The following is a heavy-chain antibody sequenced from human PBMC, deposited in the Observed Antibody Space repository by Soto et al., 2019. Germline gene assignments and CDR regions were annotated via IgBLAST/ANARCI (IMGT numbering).Heavy chain of an antibody. J-gene: IGHJ3*02. CDR2: ISGSGGST. Sequence: GGSLRLSCAASGFTFSSYAMSWVRQAPGKGLEWVSAISGSGGSTYYADSVKGRFTISRDNSKNTLYLQMNSLRAEDTAVYYCAKDGASIAAAGDACDIWGQGTMVTVSS. CDR3: AKDGASIAAAGDACDI. CDR1: GFTFSSYA. D-gene: IGHD6-13*01. V-gene: IGHV3-23*01.